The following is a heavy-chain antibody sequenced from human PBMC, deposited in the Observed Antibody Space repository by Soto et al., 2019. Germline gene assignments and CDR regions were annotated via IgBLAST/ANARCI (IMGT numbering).Heavy chain of an antibody. V-gene: IGHV3-13*05. CDR3: ARAYTGRLPRRADYYYAMDV. CDR2: IGAARDP. Sequence: GSLRLSCATSGFTFSNFDMHWVRQVPGKGLEWVSAIGAARDPYYLGSVKGRFTISRENAKNSVYLQMNDLRAGDSAVYYCARAYTGRLPRRADYYYAMDVWGQGTTVTVSS. D-gene: IGHD2-2*02. CDR1: GFTFSNFD. J-gene: IGHJ6*02.